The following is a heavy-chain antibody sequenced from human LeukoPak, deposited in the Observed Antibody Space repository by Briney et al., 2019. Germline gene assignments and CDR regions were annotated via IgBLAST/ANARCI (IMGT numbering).Heavy chain of an antibody. V-gene: IGHV4-59*01. CDR1: GGSISSYY. Sequence: RSSETLSLTCTVSGGSISSYYWSWIRQPPGKGLEWIGYIYYSGSTNYNPSLKSRVTISVDTSKNQFSLKLSSVTAADTAVYYYARSEMYYYDSSGYYPKYFQHWGQGTLVTVSS. CDR2: IYYSGST. CDR3: ARSEMYYYDSSGYYPKYFQH. D-gene: IGHD3-22*01. J-gene: IGHJ1*01.